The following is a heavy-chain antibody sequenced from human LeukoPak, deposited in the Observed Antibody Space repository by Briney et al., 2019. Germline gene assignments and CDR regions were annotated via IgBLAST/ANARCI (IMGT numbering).Heavy chain of an antibody. D-gene: IGHD2-2*01. Sequence: GGSLRLSCAASGFTFSSYNMNWVRQAPGKGLEWVSGITWNSNSIAYADSVKGRFTISRDNAKNSLYLQMNSLRAEDTALYYCAKDISVGIVAEPVAMVSPLDVWGQGTMVTVSS. CDR1: GFTFSSYN. CDR3: AKDISVGIVAEPVAMVSPLDV. J-gene: IGHJ3*01. CDR2: ITWNSNSI. V-gene: IGHV3-9*01.